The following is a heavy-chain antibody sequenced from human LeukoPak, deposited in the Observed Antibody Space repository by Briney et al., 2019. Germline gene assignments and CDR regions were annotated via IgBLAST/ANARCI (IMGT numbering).Heavy chain of an antibody. Sequence: ASVKVSCKASGYTLTDYYMHWVRQAPGQGLEWMRRINPNSGGTNYAQKFQGRVTMTRDTSISTVYMDLSRLRSDDTAVYYCARVGYYESSGYYEYWGQGTLVTVSS. V-gene: IGHV1-2*06. CDR1: GYTLTDYY. CDR2: INPNSGGT. CDR3: ARVGYYESSGYYEY. J-gene: IGHJ4*02. D-gene: IGHD3-22*01.